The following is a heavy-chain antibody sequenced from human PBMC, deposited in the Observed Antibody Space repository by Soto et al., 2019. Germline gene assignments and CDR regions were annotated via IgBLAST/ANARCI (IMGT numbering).Heavy chain of an antibody. J-gene: IGHJ4*02. CDR3: ARGRIGVAGYSDH. CDR1: GDSITRDNW. D-gene: IGHD6-19*01. V-gene: IGHV4-4*02. Sequence: SETLSLTCAVSGDSITRDNWWSWIRQSPGTGLQWMAEIFHTGTTNYNPSLNNRATISMDESRNKVSLYLTSVTAADTAVYYCARGRIGVAGYSDHWGQGTLVTVSS. CDR2: IFHTGTT.